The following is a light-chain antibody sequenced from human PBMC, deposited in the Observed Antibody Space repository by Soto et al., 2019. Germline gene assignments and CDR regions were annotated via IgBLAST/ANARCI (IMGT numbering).Light chain of an antibody. Sequence: DIQMTQSPSTLSASAGDRVTITCRASQSISSWLAWYQQKPGKAPKLLIYDASSLESGVPSRFSGSGSGTEFTLTISSLQPDDFATYYCQQYDSYRGTFGQGTKVEIK. CDR3: QQYDSYRGT. V-gene: IGKV1-5*01. CDR1: QSISSW. CDR2: DAS. J-gene: IGKJ1*01.